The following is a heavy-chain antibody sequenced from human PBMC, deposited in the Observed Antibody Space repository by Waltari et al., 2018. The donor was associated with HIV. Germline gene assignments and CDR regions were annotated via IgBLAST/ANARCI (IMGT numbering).Heavy chain of an antibody. V-gene: IGHV3-73*01. CDR3: TSLEDRRLGDSSLFGS. D-gene: IGHD3-16*02. J-gene: IGHJ5*02. CDR1: GFPSSATA. Sequence: QLVDTGEGQDDTGASLTISCAASGFPSSATAIHRLRQAPGKGLEWVGRIRNIVNNYAATYSASASGRFIISRDYSKYKAFLQMTSLTADDTAVYYCTSLEDRRLGDSSLFGSWGQGTLVSVSS. CDR2: IRNIVNNYAA.